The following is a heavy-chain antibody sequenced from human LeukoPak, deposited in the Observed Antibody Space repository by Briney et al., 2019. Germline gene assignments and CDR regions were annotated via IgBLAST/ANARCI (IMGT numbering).Heavy chain of an antibody. Sequence: SETLSLTCAVYGGSFSGYYWSWIRQPPGKGLEWIGEINHSGSTNYNPSLKSRVTISVDTSKNQFSLKLSSVTAADTAVYYCARGGRAVRGYYYYYYMDVWGKGTTVTVSS. CDR1: GGSFSGYY. D-gene: IGHD3-10*01. CDR3: ARGGRAVRGYYYYYYMDV. CDR2: INHSGST. V-gene: IGHV4-34*01. J-gene: IGHJ6*03.